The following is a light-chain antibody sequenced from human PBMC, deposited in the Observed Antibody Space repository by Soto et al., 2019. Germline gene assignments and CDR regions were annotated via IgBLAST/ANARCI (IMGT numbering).Light chain of an antibody. J-gene: IGKJ1*01. CDR3: QKYNSAPWT. V-gene: IGKV1-27*01. CDR2: VAS. CDR1: QGISNY. Sequence: DIQMTQSPSSLSASVGDRVTITCRASQGISNYLAWYQQQPGKVPKLLIYVASTLQSGVPSRFSGRGSGTDFTLTISRLEPEDVATYYCQKYNSAPWTFGQGTKVEIK.